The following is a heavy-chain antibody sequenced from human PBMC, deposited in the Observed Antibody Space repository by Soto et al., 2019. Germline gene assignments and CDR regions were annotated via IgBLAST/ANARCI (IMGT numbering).Heavy chain of an antibody. CDR3: AREGNLGRWIQPLDS. J-gene: IGHJ4*02. Sequence: PSETLSLTCAVCGGSFSGYYWSWIRQPPGKGLEWIGEINHSGSTNYNPSLKSRVTISVDTSKNHFSLKLISVTTADTAVYFCAREGNLGRWIQPLDSWGQGTLVTVSS. V-gene: IGHV4-34*01. CDR2: INHSGST. D-gene: IGHD2-2*03. CDR1: GGSFSGYY.